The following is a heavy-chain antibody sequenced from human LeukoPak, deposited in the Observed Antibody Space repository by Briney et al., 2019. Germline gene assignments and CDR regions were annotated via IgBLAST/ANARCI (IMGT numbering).Heavy chain of an antibody. J-gene: IGHJ5*02. CDR2: VYRTGTT. D-gene: IGHD3-10*01. CDR3: AKDSGSFGWFDP. Sequence: SETLSLTCAVSGYSISTGYYWGWVRQPPGKGLEWMGSVYRTGTTYYNPSLKSRVTISMDKSKNQVSLKMTSVTAADTAVYYCAKDSGSFGWFDPWGQGTLVAVSS. V-gene: IGHV4-38-2*02. CDR1: GYSISTGYY.